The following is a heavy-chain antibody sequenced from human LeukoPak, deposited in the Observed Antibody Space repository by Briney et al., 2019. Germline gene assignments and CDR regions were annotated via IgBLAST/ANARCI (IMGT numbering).Heavy chain of an antibody. CDR1: GGTFSSYA. CDR3: ARGGTGTTWPPFIDY. CDR2: IIPILGIA. J-gene: IGHJ4*02. Sequence: ASVKVSCKASGGTFSSYAIGWVRQAPGQGLEWMGRIIPILGIANYAQKLQGRVTITADKSTSTAYMELSSLRPEDTAVYYCARGGTGTTWPPFIDYWGQGTLVTVSS. D-gene: IGHD1-1*01. V-gene: IGHV1-69*04.